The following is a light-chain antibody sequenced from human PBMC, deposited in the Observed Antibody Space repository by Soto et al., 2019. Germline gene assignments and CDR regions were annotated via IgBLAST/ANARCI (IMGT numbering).Light chain of an antibody. J-gene: IGKJ2*01. CDR3: QQLNSYPPYT. V-gene: IGKV1-9*01. Sequence: DIQLTQSPSFLSASVGDRVTITCRASQGVSNYLAWYQQKPGKAPKLLIYSASTLQSGVPSRFSGSGSGTDLTLTIGSLQPEDFATYYCQQLNSYPPYTFGQGTQLEIK. CDR1: QGVSNY. CDR2: SAS.